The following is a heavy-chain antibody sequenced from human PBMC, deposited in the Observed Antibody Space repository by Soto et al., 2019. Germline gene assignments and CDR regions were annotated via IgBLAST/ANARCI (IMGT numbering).Heavy chain of an antibody. V-gene: IGHV3-33*01. CDR1: GFTFSSYG. CDR3: ASETPSLGYCNSTSCYAGGLDY. D-gene: IGHD2-2*01. CDR2: IWYDGSNK. Sequence: QVQLVESGGGVVQPGRSLRLSCAASGFTFSSYGMHWVRQAPGKGLEWVAVIWYDGSNKYYADSVKGRFTISRDNSKNTLYLQMNSLRAEDTAVYYCASETPSLGYCNSTSCYAGGLDYWGQGTLVTVSS. J-gene: IGHJ4*02.